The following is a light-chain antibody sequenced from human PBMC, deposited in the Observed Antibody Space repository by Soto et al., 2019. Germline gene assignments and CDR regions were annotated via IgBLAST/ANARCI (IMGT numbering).Light chain of an antibody. V-gene: IGKV3-20*01. CDR3: QQYGSSPPWT. Sequence: ESVLTQSPRTLSLSPGERATLSCRAIQSVSSSYLAWYQQKPGQAPRLLIYGASSRATGIPDRFSGSGSGTDFTLTISRLEPEDFAVYYCQQYGSSPPWTFGQGTKVDIK. J-gene: IGKJ1*01. CDR1: QSVSSSY. CDR2: GAS.